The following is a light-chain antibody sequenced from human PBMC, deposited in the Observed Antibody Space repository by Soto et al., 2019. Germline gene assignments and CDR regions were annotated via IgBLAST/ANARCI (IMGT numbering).Light chain of an antibody. CDR2: VAS. Sequence: DIEMTQSPFTLSVSVGDRVTITCRASQAITNDVGWYQQKPGKAPKRLIYVASRVESGVPSRFSGSESGTDYSILISSRQPEEFATEYYEQRYSTADTFGGGTKVDIK. CDR1: QAITND. J-gene: IGKJ4*01. V-gene: IGKV1-NL1*01. CDR3: EQRYSTADT.